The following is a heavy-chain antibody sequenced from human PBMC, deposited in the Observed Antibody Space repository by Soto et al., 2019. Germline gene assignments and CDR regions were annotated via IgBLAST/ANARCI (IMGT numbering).Heavy chain of an antibody. Sequence: ASVKVSCKASGYTFTSYYMHWVRQAPGQGLEWMGIINPSGGSTSYAQKFQGRVTMTRDTSTSTVYMELSSLRPEDTAVYYCASAPGGPQDYWGQGTLVTVSS. CDR2: INPSGGST. V-gene: IGHV1-46*01. CDR1: GYTFTSYY. CDR3: ASAPGGPQDY. J-gene: IGHJ4*02. D-gene: IGHD3-10*01.